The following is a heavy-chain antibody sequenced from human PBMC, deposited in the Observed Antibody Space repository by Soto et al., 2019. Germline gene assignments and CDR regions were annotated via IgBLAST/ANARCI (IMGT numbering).Heavy chain of an antibody. Sequence: TLSCVASGFTFSSYAMSWVRQAPGKGLEWVSAISGSGGSTYYADSVKGRFTISRDNSKNTLYLQMNSLRAEDTAVYYCAKVGSGSSYYYYGMDVWGQGTTVTVSS. D-gene: IGHD1-26*01. V-gene: IGHV3-23*01. J-gene: IGHJ6*02. CDR2: ISGSGGST. CDR3: AKVGSGSSYYYYGMDV. CDR1: GFTFSSYA.